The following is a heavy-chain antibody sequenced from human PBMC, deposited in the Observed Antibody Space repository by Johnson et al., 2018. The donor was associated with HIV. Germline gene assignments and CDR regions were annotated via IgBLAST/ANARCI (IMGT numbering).Heavy chain of an antibody. CDR2: ISYDGSNK. CDR3: TTPAGVVTAIRATYDAFDI. Sequence: VQLVESGGGVVQPGRSLRLSCAASGFTFSSYAMHWVRQAPGKGLEWVAVISYDGSNKYYADSVKGRFTISRDNSKNTLYLQMNSLKTEDTAVYYCTTPAGVVTAIRATYDAFDIWGQGTMVTVSS. CDR1: GFTFSSYA. J-gene: IGHJ3*02. D-gene: IGHD2-21*02. V-gene: IGHV3-30*04.